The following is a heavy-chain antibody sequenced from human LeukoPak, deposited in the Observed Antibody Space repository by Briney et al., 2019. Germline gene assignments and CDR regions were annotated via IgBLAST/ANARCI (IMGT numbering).Heavy chain of an antibody. Sequence: SETLSLTCTVSGGSISSSSYYWGWIRQPPGKGLEWIGSIYYSGSTYYNPSLKSRVTISVDTSKNQFSLKLSSVTAADTAVYYCAGDGGAARRRYYYYYYMDVWGKGTTVTVSS. J-gene: IGHJ6*03. V-gene: IGHV4-39*07. D-gene: IGHD6-6*01. CDR3: AGDGGAARRRYYYYYYMDV. CDR1: GGSISSSSYY. CDR2: IYYSGST.